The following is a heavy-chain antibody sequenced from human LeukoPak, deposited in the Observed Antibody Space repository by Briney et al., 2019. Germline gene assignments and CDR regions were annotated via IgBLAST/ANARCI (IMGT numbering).Heavy chain of an antibody. CDR1: GFTFDDYG. V-gene: IGHV3-20*04. CDR3: ARRVYYDYVWGSYRGYYFDY. J-gene: IGHJ4*02. Sequence: GGSLRLSCAASGFTFDDYGMSWVRQAPGKGLEWVSGINWNGGSTGYADSVKGRFTISRDNAKNSLYLQMNSLRAEDTALYYCARRVYYDYVWGSYRGYYFDYWGQGTLVTVSS. CDR2: INWNGGST. D-gene: IGHD3-16*02.